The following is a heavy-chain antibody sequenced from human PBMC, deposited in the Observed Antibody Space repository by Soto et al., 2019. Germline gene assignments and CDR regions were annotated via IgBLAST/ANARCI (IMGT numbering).Heavy chain of an antibody. Sequence: QVTLKESGPVLVKPTETLTLTCTVSGFSLSNARMGVSWIRQPPGKALEWLAHIFSNDEKSYSTSLKSTLTISKDTSKSQVVLTMTNMDPVDTARYHCARIPIRYDSSGYPVEYYFDYWGQGTLVTVSS. D-gene: IGHD3-22*01. CDR3: ARIPIRYDSSGYPVEYYFDY. J-gene: IGHJ4*02. CDR2: IFSNDEK. CDR1: GFSLSNARMG. V-gene: IGHV2-26*01.